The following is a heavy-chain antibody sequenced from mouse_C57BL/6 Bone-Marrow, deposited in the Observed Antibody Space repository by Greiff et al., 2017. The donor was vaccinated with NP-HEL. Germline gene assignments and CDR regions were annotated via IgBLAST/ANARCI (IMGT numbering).Heavy chain of an antibody. CDR2: INPGSGGT. V-gene: IGHV1-54*01. CDR1: GYAFTNYL. Sequence: QVQLQQSGAELVRPGTSVKVSCKASGYAFTNYLIEWVKQRPGQGLEWIGVINPGSGGTNYNEKFKGKATLTADKSSSTAYMQLSSLTSEDSAVYFCARETLLWYFDVWGTGTTVTVSS. J-gene: IGHJ1*03. CDR3: ARETLLWYFDV. D-gene: IGHD2-10*01.